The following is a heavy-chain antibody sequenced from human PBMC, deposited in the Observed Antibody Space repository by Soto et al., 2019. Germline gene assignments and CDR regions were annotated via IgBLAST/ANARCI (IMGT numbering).Heavy chain of an antibody. D-gene: IGHD2-21*01. CDR1: GGSFSCHF. V-gene: IGHV4-34*01. Sequence: SGTLSLTCAVYGGSFSCHFWSWIRQPPGKGLEWIGEINHSGSTNFSPSLKSRVTISVDTSKNQFSLKVNSLTAADTAVYYCARGISXIVEVQRDAPDKYYFDSWGQGTVVTVSS. CDR2: INHSGST. CDR3: ARGISXIVEVQRDAPDKYYFDS. J-gene: IGHJ4*02.